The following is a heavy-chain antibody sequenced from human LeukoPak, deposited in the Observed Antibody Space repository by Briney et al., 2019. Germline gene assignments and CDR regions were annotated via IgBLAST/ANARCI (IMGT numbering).Heavy chain of an antibody. CDR1: GYNFNSYW. D-gene: IGHD3-9*01. CDR3: TRQAAILTGSDFWFDP. Sequence: GESLKISCQGSGYNFNSYWIGWVRQMPGQGLEWVGVIYPGDSDTTYNPSFEGQVTISADKSITTAYLQWSSLKASDTAIYYCTRQAAILTGSDFWFDPWGQGTLVTVSS. V-gene: IGHV5-51*01. CDR2: IYPGDSDT. J-gene: IGHJ5*02.